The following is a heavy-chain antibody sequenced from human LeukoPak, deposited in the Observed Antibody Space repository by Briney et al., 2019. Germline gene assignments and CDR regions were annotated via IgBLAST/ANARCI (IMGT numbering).Heavy chain of an antibody. D-gene: IGHD6-19*01. CDR1: GDSISNYH. CDR3: ARAEKAVTGTLDY. J-gene: IGHJ4*02. CDR2: MYNRGST. V-gene: IGHV4-59*01. Sequence: PSETLSLTCTVSGDSISNYHCSWIRQSPGKELEWIGYMYNRGSTIYNPSLKSRVTISTDTSKNQFSLRLTSVTAADTAVYYCARAEKAVTGTLDYWGQGTLITVSS.